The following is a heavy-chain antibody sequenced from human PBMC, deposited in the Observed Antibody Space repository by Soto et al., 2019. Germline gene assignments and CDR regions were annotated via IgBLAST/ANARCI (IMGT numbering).Heavy chain of an antibody. D-gene: IGHD5-12*01. CDR1: GGTFSSYA. V-gene: IGHV1-69*06. J-gene: IGHJ4*02. CDR3: ARDSPIGSTFSGYDAIDY. Sequence: ASVKVSCKASGGTFSSYAISWVRQAPGQGLEWMGGIIPIFGTANYAQKLQGGVTITADKSTSTAYMELNSLRSEDTAVYYCARDSPIGSTFSGYDAIDYWGQGTLVTVSS. CDR2: IIPIFGTA.